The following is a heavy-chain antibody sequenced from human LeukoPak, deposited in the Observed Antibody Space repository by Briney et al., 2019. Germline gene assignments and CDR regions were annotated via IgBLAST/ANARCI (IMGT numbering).Heavy chain of an antibody. J-gene: IGHJ4*02. CDR3: ARARYYDILTGYYDSPYFDY. CDR2: IYTSGST. CDR1: GGSISSGSYY. D-gene: IGHD3-9*01. V-gene: IGHV4-61*02. Sequence: SETLSLTCTVSGGSISSGSYYWSWIRQPAGKGLEWIGRIYTSGSTNYNPSLKSRVTISVDTSKNQFSLKLSSVTAADTAVYYCARARYYDILTGYYDSPYFDYWGQGTLVTVSS.